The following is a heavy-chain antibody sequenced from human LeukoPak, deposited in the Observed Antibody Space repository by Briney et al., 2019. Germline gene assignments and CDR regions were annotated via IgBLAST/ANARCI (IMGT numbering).Heavy chain of an antibody. Sequence: PSETLSLTCTVSGGSISSSSYYWGWIRQPPGKGLEWIGSIYYSGSTYYNPSLKSRVTISVDTSKNQFSLKLSSVTAADTAVYYCARKWGSGSHGVYFDYWGQGTLVTVSS. J-gene: IGHJ4*02. V-gene: IGHV4-39*07. CDR3: ARKWGSGSHGVYFDY. CDR2: IYYSGST. CDR1: GGSISSSSYY. D-gene: IGHD3-10*01.